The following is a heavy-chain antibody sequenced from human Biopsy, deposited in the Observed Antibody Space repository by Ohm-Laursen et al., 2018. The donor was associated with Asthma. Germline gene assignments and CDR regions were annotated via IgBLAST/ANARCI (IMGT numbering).Heavy chain of an antibody. V-gene: IGHV1-69*01. CDR2: VIPIYGTT. D-gene: IGHD4-17*01. CDR1: GDILSSFG. J-gene: IGHJ6*02. CDR3: ARGGYNGDRRHHNGLDV. Sequence: SSVKVSCKAHGDILSSFGIKWARKAPGQGLEWMGGVIPIYGTTHTAQKFQGRVTITADESTSTAYMELTSQRKEDTAVYYCARGGYNGDRRHHNGLDVWGQGTTVTVSS.